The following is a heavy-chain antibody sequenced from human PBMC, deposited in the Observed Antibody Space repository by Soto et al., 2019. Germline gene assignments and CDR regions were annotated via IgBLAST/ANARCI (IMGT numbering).Heavy chain of an antibody. CDR3: ARSLGYCSSTSCRKLFDY. J-gene: IGHJ4*02. V-gene: IGHV3-30-3*01. CDR2: ISYDGSNK. D-gene: IGHD2-2*01. Sequence: GSLRLSCAASGFTFSSYAMHWVRQAPGKGLEWVAVISYDGSNKYYADSVKGRFTISRDNSKNTLYLQMNSLRAEDTAVYYCARSLGYCSSTSCRKLFDYWGQGTLVTVSS. CDR1: GFTFSSYA.